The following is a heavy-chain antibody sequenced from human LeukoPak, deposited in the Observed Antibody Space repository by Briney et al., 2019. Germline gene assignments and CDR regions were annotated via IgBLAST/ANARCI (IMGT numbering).Heavy chain of an antibody. Sequence: PGGSLRLSCATSAFTFSSYWMHWVRQAPGKGLVWVSRINSDGSSRSYADYVKGRFTISRDDAKNTLYLQMSSLSVDDTAIYYCTRGSPGYSSGWLDFWGQGILVTVSS. J-gene: IGHJ4*02. CDR1: AFTFSSYW. CDR2: INSDGSSR. CDR3: TRGSPGYSSGWLDF. D-gene: IGHD6-19*01. V-gene: IGHV3-74*01.